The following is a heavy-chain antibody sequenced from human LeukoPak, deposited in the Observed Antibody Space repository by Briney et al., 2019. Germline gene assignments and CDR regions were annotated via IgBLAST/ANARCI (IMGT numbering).Heavy chain of an antibody. CDR1: GGSFSSYY. J-gene: IGHJ4*02. D-gene: IGHD3-10*01. V-gene: IGHV4-59*08. Sequence: SETLSLTCAVYGGSFSSYYWSWIRQPPGKGLEWIGYIYYSGSTNYNPSLKSRVTISVDTSKNQFSLKLSSVTAADTAVYYCARQGVPYYGSGSYYLDYWGQGTLVTVSS. CDR2: IYYSGST. CDR3: ARQGVPYYGSGSYYLDY.